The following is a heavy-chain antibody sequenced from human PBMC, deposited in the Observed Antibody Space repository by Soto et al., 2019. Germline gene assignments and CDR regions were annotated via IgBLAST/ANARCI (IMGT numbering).Heavy chain of an antibody. V-gene: IGHV4-59*01. CDR1: GGSISSYY. CDR2: IYYSGST. CDR3: ARSIKTGAAFDI. Sequence: PSETLSLTCTVSGGSISSYYWSWIRQPPGKGLEWIGYIYYSGSTNYNPSLKSRVTISVDTSKNQFSLKLSSVTAADTAVYYCARSIKTGAAFDIWGQGTMVTVS. J-gene: IGHJ3*02. D-gene: IGHD1-20*01.